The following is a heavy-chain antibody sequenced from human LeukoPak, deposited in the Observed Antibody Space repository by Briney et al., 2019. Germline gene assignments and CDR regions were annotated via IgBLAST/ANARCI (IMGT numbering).Heavy chain of an antibody. D-gene: IGHD6-19*01. J-gene: IGHJ4*02. CDR1: GYSISGGYY. CDR3: ARGRSSSGWYNPLFDY. V-gene: IGHV4-38-2*01. CDR2: IYHSGST. Sequence: SETLSLTCAVSGYSISGGYYWGWIRQPPGKGLEWIGSIYHSGSTYYNPSPKSRVTISVDTSKNQFSLKLSSVTAADTAVYYCARGRSSSGWYNPLFDYWGQGTLVTVSS.